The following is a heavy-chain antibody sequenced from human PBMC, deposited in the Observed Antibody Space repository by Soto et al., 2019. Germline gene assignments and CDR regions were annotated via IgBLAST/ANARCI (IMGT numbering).Heavy chain of an antibody. J-gene: IGHJ4*02. Sequence: GGSLRLSCAASTFTFRSYGMHWVRQAPGKGLEWVAVIWDDGSNKYYADSVKGRFTISRDNSKNTLFLQMNSLRAEDTAVYYGAKPAVISGGQKTDAPFDYWGQGTLVTVSS. CDR1: TFTFRSYG. CDR3: AKPAVISGGQKTDAPFDY. D-gene: IGHD6-19*01. V-gene: IGHV3-33*03. CDR2: IWDDGSNK.